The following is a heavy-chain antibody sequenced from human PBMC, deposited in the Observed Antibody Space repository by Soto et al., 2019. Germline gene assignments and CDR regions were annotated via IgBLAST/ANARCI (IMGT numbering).Heavy chain of an antibody. J-gene: IGHJ4*02. Sequence: EVQLVESGGGLVQPGGSLRLSCAASGFTFSSYWMHWVRQAPGKGLVWVSRINSDGSSTNYADSVKGRFTISRDNAKNTLYLQMNSLRAEDTAVYYCSPIGYDWQFDYWGQGTLVTVSS. CDR3: SPIGYDWQFDY. CDR2: INSDGSST. CDR1: GFTFSSYW. V-gene: IGHV3-74*01. D-gene: IGHD5-12*01.